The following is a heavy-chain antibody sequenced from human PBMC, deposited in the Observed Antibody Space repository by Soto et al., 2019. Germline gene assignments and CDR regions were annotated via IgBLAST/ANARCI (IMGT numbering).Heavy chain of an antibody. V-gene: IGHV4-34*01. Sequence: QVQLQQWGAGLLKPSETLSLTCAVYGGSFSGYYWSWIRQPPGKGLEWIGEINHSGSTTYNPSLNSLVTISIDTSRSQFSLTPSSVAAAASAVYYWARARGYGYRRNCDYWGQGTLVAVAS. CDR1: GGSFSGYY. D-gene: IGHD5-18*01. CDR2: INHSGST. J-gene: IGHJ4*02. CDR3: ARARGYGYRRNCDY.